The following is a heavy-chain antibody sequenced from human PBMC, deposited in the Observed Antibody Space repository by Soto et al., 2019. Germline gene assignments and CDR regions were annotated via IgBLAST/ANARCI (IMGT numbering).Heavy chain of an antibody. CDR2: IIPIFGTA. CDR1: GGTFSSYA. J-gene: IGHJ4*02. CDR3: ARDRVGGIMYFDY. V-gene: IGHV1-69*13. Sequence: VASVKVSCKASGGTFSSYAISWVRQAPGQGLEWMGGIIPIFGTANYAQKFQGRVTITADESTSTAYMELSSLRSEDTAVYYCARDRVGGIMYFDYWGQGTLVTVSS. D-gene: IGHD3-16*01.